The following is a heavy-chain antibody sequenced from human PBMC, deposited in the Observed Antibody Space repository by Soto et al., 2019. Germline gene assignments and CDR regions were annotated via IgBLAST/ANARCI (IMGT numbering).Heavy chain of an antibody. CDR1: GGSISSGDYY. D-gene: IGHD3-3*01. CDR2: IYYSGRT. Sequence: SETLSLTCTVSGGSISSGDYYWSWIRQPPGKGLEWIGYIYYSGRTYYNPSLKSRVTISVDTSKNQFSLRLSSVTAADTAVYYCAKEPVSITIFGVNGMDVWGQGTTVTVSS. J-gene: IGHJ6*02. CDR3: AKEPVSITIFGVNGMDV. V-gene: IGHV4-30-4*01.